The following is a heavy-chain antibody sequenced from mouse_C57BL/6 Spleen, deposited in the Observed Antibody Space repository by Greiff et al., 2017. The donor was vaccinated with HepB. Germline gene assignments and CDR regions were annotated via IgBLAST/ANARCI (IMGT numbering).Heavy chain of an antibody. CDR1: GYSITSGYY. D-gene: IGHD2-4*01. Sequence: EVQVVESGPGLVKPSQSLSLTCSVTGYSITSGYYWNWIRQFPGNKLEWMGYISYDGSNNYNPSLKNRISITRDTSKNQFFLKLNSVTTEDTATYYCARGDDYDCAMDYWGQGTSVTVSS. CDR2: ISYDGSN. J-gene: IGHJ4*01. CDR3: ARGDDYDCAMDY. V-gene: IGHV3-6*01.